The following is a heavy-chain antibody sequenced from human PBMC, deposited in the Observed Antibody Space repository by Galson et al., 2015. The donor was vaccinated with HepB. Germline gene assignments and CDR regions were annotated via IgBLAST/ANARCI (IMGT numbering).Heavy chain of an antibody. CDR2: TYYRSKWYN. D-gene: IGHD2-15*01. J-gene: IGHJ6*03. CDR3: AREEYCSGGSCYQGYYYYYMDV. Sequence: CAISGDSVSGNSAAWNWIRQSPSRGLEWLGRTYYRSKWYNDYAVSVKSRMTINPDTSKNQFSLQLNSVTPEDTAIYYCAREEYCSGGSCYQGYYYYYMDVWGKGTTVTVSS. V-gene: IGHV6-1*01. CDR1: GDSVSGNSAA.